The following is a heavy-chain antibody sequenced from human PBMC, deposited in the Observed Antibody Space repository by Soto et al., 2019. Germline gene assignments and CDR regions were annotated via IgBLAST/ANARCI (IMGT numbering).Heavy chain of an antibody. CDR1: GYSITSGFY. Sequence: SETLSLTCGVSGYSITSGFYWGWVRQSPGKGLEWIGSISYSAKTFYNPSLASRLSIAVDTPMNQFSLRLTSVTAADTALYYCTRGAGAPWVRFDSWGQGTLVTVSS. CDR2: ISYSAKT. V-gene: IGHV4-38-2*01. CDR3: TRGAGAPWVRFDS. D-gene: IGHD3-22*01. J-gene: IGHJ4*02.